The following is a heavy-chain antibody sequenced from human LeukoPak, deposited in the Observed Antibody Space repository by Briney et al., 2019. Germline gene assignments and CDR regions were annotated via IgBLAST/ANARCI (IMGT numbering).Heavy chain of an antibody. D-gene: IGHD1-26*01. Sequence: GGSLRLSCAASGFTFSSYAMSWVRQAPGKGLEWVSAISGSGGSTYYADSVKGRFTISRDNSKNTLYLQMNSLRPEDTAVYYCARDPYSGTYGDTYYYYMDVWGKGTTVTISS. J-gene: IGHJ6*03. CDR3: ARDPYSGTYGDTYYYYMDV. V-gene: IGHV3-23*01. CDR2: ISGSGGST. CDR1: GFTFSSYA.